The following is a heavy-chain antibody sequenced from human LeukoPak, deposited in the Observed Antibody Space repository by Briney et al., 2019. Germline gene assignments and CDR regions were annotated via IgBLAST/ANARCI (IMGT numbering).Heavy chain of an antibody. J-gene: IGHJ6*02. CDR2: IKPNGNDK. V-gene: IGHV3-7*01. CDR3: ARDKYYDFWSGYWVPYCYYGMDV. D-gene: IGHD3-3*01. CDR1: GFTFNIHW. Sequence: GGSLRLSCAASGFTFNIHWMTWVRQTPGKGLEWVATIKPNGNDKFFVDSVKGRFTVSRDNSKNTLYLQMNSLRAEDTAVYYCARDKYYDFWSGYWVPYCYYGMDVWGQGTTVTVSS.